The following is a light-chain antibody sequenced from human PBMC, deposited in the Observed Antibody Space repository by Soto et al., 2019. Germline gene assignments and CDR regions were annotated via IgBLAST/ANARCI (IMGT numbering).Light chain of an antibody. CDR2: DVS. Sequence: QSVLTQPASVSGSPGQSITISCTGTSSDVGGYNYVSWYQQHPGKAPKPMIYDVSNRPSGVSNCFSGSKSGNTASLTISGLQAEDEADYYCSSYTSSSTLVFGGGTKVTVL. CDR3: SSYTSSSTLV. CDR1: SSDVGGYNY. J-gene: IGLJ2*01. V-gene: IGLV2-14*01.